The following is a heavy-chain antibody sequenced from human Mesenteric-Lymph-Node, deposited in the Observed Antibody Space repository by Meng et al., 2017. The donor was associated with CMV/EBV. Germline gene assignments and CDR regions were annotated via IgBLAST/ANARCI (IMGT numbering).Heavy chain of an antibody. J-gene: IGHJ3*02. CDR2: INSDGSST. Sequence: GGSLRLSCVAPGSTFSSYWMHWVRQAPGKGLVWVSRINSDGSSTSYADSVKGRFTISRDNAKNTLYLQMNSLRAEDTAVYYCARDRATVDYYDSSGYYDAFDIWGQGTMVTVSS. V-gene: IGHV3-74*01. D-gene: IGHD3-22*01. CDR1: GSTFSSYW. CDR3: ARDRATVDYYDSSGYYDAFDI.